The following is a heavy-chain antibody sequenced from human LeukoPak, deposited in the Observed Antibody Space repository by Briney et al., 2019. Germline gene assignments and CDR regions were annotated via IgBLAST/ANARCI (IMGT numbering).Heavy chain of an antibody. CDR2: INPNSGGS. CDR3: ARGPRYGESGYNLGPY. CDR1: GYTFTSYY. V-gene: IGHV1-2*02. J-gene: IGHJ4*02. Sequence: GASVKVSCKASGYTFTSYYIRWMRQAPGQGLEWVGWINPNSGGSHYAQKFQGRVTMTRDTSINTGHMELTSLRTDDTAVYYCARGPRYGESGYNLGPYWGQGTLVTVSS. D-gene: IGHD5-12*01.